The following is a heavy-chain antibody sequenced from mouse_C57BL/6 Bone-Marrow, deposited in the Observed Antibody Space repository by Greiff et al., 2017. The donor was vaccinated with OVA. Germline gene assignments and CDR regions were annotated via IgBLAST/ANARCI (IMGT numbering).Heavy chain of an antibody. D-gene: IGHD1-1*01. CDR1: GFSLTSYA. CDR3: AAGGSYYGSSYWYFDV. V-gene: IGHV2-9-1*01. J-gene: IGHJ1*03. Sequence: VKLMESGPGLVAPSQSLSITCTVSGFSLTSYAISWVRQPPGKGLEWLGVIWTGGGTNYNSALKSRLSISKDNSKSQVFLKMNSLQTDDTARYYCAAGGSYYGSSYWYFDVWGTGTTVTVSS. CDR2: IWTGGGT.